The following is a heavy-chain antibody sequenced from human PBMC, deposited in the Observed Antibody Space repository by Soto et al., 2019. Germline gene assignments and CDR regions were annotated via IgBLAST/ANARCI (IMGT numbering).Heavy chain of an antibody. Sequence: PXESLKISGQGSGYSFTNYWIGWVRQMPGKGLEWMGIIYPGDSDTRYSPSFRGQVTISADNSISTAYLQWSSLKASDTAIYYCASKNYYDTSGYSWGQGTLVTVPS. D-gene: IGHD3-22*01. CDR1: GYSFTNYW. CDR3: ASKNYYDTSGYS. CDR2: IYPGDSDT. J-gene: IGHJ5*02. V-gene: IGHV5-51*01.